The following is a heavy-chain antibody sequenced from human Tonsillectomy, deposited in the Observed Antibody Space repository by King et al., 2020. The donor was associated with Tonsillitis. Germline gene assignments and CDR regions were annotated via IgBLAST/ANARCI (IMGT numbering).Heavy chain of an antibody. CDR2: IHPNGGGT. V-gene: IGHV1-2*02. CDR3: ARGYIWGSY. J-gene: IGHJ4*02. CDR1: GYTFTGHY. D-gene: IGHD3-16*01. Sequence: QLVQSGAEVKKPGASVKVYCKTSGYTFTGHYMFWVRQAPGQGLEWMGWIHPNGGGTPYAQKFPGRITMTRDTSISTAYMELSRLRSDDTAVYYCARGYIWGSYWGQGTLVPVSS.